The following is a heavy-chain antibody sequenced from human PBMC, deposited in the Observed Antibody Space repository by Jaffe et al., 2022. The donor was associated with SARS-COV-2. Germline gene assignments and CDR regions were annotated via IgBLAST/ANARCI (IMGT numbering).Heavy chain of an antibody. Sequence: QLQLQESGPGLVKPSETLSLTCTVSGGSISSSSYYWGWIRQPPGKGLEWIGSIYYSGSTYYNPSLKSRVTISVDTSKNQFSLKLSSVTAADTAVYYCARHRGLQPTNFDYWGQGTLVTVSS. CDR1: GGSISSSSYY. V-gene: IGHV4-39*01. J-gene: IGHJ4*02. CDR3: ARHRGLQPTNFDY. CDR2: IYYSGST.